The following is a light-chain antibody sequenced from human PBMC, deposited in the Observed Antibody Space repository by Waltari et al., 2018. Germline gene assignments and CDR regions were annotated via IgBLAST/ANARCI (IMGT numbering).Light chain of an antibody. Sequence: EIVLTQSPGTLSLSPGERATLSCRASQSLSSTYLAWYQQKPGQAPRLLIYGASSRATGIPVRFGGSGSGTDFTLSTSKLEPEDSAVYYCRQYGRSPYTFGQGPSWRSN. CDR1: QSLSSTY. CDR3: RQYGRSPYT. V-gene: IGKV3-20*01. CDR2: GAS. J-gene: IGKJ2*01.